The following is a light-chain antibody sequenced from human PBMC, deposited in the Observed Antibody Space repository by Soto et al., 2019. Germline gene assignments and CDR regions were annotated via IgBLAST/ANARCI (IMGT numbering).Light chain of an antibody. CDR2: KAS. CDR3: QHYNNYQTT. Sequence: DIQMTQTPSTLSAPVGERVTITLRASQGISSWVARNQHKPVKSPKLLIYKASHLESGVPSRFSGSASGTEFAITISSLQPADSAIYYCQHYNNYQTTYGHGTKVDI. CDR1: QGISSW. V-gene: IGKV1-5*03. J-gene: IGKJ1*01.